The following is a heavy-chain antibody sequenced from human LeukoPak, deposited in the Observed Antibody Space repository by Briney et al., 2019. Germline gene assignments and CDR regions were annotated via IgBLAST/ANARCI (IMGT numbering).Heavy chain of an antibody. Sequence: GGSLRLSCAASGFTFSSYGMHWVRQAPGKGLEWVAVTWYDGSNKYYADSVKGRFTISRDNSKNTLYLQMNSLRAEDTAVYYCARPHTYDFWSGYYTYYFDYWGQGTLVTVSS. D-gene: IGHD3-3*01. J-gene: IGHJ4*02. CDR3: ARPHTYDFWSGYYTYYFDY. CDR2: TWYDGSNK. CDR1: GFTFSSYG. V-gene: IGHV3-33*01.